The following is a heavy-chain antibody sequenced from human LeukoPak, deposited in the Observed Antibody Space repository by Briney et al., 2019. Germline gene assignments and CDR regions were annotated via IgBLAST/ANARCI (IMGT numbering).Heavy chain of an antibody. D-gene: IGHD2-8*02. Sequence: GGSLRLSCVASGFTVSTNYMSWVRQAPGKGLEWVSVIYSGGSTYYADSVKGRFTISRDNSKNTLYLQMNSLRAEDTAVYYCARDTGSMAARFFDYWGQGTLVTVSS. CDR3: ARDTGSMAARFFDY. CDR2: IYSGGST. J-gene: IGHJ4*02. V-gene: IGHV3-53*01. CDR1: GFTVSTNY.